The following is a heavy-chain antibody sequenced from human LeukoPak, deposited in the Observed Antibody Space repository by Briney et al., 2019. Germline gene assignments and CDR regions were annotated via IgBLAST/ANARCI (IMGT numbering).Heavy chain of an antibody. V-gene: IGHV3-43*01. J-gene: IGHJ1*01. D-gene: IGHD1-26*01. Sequence: GGSLRLSCAASVFTLDDDTMHWVRQAQWKGLEWVSLISWDGGSTYYADSVKGRFTISRDNSKNSLYLQMNSLRTEDTALYYCAKDKASGSYYDACFQHWGQGTLVTVSS. CDR2: ISWDGGST. CDR3: AKDKASGSYYDACFQH. CDR1: VFTLDDDT.